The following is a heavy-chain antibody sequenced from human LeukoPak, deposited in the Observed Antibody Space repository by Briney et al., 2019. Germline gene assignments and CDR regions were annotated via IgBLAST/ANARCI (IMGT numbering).Heavy chain of an antibody. D-gene: IGHD3-10*01. Sequence: SETLSLTCTVSGGSLSSYYGSWVRQPAGKGRGWIGRIYTSGSTNYNPSPTSRVTMSVATSKNQFSLKLSSVTAADTAVYYCAREGEILWFGELLYKTPFDYWGQGTLVTVSS. CDR2: IYTSGST. V-gene: IGHV4-4*07. CDR3: AREGEILWFGELLYKTPFDY. J-gene: IGHJ4*02. CDR1: GGSLSSYY.